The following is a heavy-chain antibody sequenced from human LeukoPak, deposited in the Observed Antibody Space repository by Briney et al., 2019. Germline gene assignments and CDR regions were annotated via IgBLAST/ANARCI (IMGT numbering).Heavy chain of an antibody. CDR3: ARIKYSGAFYFDS. CDR1: GFTFSNSA. D-gene: IGHD6-19*01. J-gene: IGHJ4*02. Sequence: GGSLRLSCAASGFTFSNSALSWVRQAPGQGLEWVSAISGSGGSTYYADSVKGRFTISRDNSKNTLYLQMNSLRAEDTGVFYCARIKYSGAFYFDSWGQGTLVTVSS. CDR2: ISGSGGST. V-gene: IGHV3-23*01.